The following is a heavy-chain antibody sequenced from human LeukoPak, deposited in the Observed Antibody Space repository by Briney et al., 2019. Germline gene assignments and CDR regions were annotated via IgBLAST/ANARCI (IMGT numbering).Heavy chain of an antibody. CDR3: ARGRDRSKAGDH. Sequence: SETLSFTCDVYGGSCDDYYCSWIRQPPGKGLEWIGEIHPSEGFYYNSSLVSRVTISIDPSKTHFSLRLASVTAADTAFYYCARGRDRSKAGDHWGQGSLVTVSS. CDR1: GGSCDDYY. D-gene: IGHD5-24*01. CDR2: IHPSEGF. V-gene: IGHV4-34*01. J-gene: IGHJ4*02.